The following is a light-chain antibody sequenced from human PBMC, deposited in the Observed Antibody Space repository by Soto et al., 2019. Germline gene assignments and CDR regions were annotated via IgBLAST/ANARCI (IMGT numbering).Light chain of an antibody. CDR1: QSVSSNY. V-gene: IGKV3-20*01. J-gene: IGKJ4*01. CDR3: QQYDRSPLT. Sequence: EIVLTQSPGTLSLSPGERATLSCRASQSVSSNYLAWYQQKPGQPPRLLIYGASSRATGISDRFSGSGSGTDFTLTISRVEPEDVAVYYCQQYDRSPLTFGGGTKVEIK. CDR2: GAS.